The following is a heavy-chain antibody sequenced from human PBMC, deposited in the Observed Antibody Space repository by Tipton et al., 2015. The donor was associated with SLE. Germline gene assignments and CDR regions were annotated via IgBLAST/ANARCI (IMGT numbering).Heavy chain of an antibody. CDR3: ARVYRNAFDI. CDR1: GGSISSYY. D-gene: IGHD2/OR15-2a*01. J-gene: IGHJ3*02. V-gene: IGHV4-59*01. Sequence: TLSLNCTVSGGSISSYYWSWIRQPPGKGLEWIGYIYYSGSTNYNPSLKSRVTISVDTSKNQFSLKLSSVTAADTAVYYCARVYRNAFDIWGQGTMVTVSS. CDR2: IYYSGST.